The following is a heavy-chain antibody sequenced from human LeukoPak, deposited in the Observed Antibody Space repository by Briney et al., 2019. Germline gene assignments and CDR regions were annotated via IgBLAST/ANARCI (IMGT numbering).Heavy chain of an antibody. Sequence: GGSLRLSCAASGFTFSSYWMSWVRQAPGKGLEWVANIKQDGSEKYYVDSVKGRFTISRDNAKNSLYLQMNSLRAEDTAVYCCASIRQVRATMLYYYYYYMDVRGKGTTVTVSS. V-gene: IGHV3-7*01. CDR2: IKQDGSEK. CDR3: ASIRQVRATMLYYYYYYMDV. J-gene: IGHJ6*03. D-gene: IGHD2-8*01. CDR1: GFTFSSYW.